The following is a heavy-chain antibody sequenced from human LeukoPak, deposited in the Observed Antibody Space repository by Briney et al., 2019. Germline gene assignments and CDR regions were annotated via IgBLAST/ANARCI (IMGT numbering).Heavy chain of an antibody. D-gene: IGHD3/OR15-3a*01. J-gene: IGHJ4*02. CDR1: GFTFTDYG. Sequence: GGSLRLSLPASGFTFTDYGMHWFRQPPGKGLVWVSRINSDGSSTNYADSVKGRFTVSRDNAKNTLYLQMHSLRAEDTAVYYCARGWTAPPDYWGQGTLVTVSS. CDR2: INSDGSST. V-gene: IGHV3-74*01. CDR3: ARGWTAPPDY.